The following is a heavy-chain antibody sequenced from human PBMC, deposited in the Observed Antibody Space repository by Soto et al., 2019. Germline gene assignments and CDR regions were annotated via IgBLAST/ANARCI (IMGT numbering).Heavy chain of an antibody. CDR1: GFTFSSYA. J-gene: IGHJ6*02. CDR2: MSYDGSNK. Sequence: GGSLRLSCAASGFTFSSYAMHWVRQAPGKGLEWVSVMSYDGSNKYYADSVKGRFTISRDNSKNTLYLQMNSLRSEDTAVYYCARDGPGNYDRYYYYYGMDVWGQGTTVTVSS. V-gene: IGHV3-30-3*01. CDR3: ARDGPGNYDRYYYYYGMDV. D-gene: IGHD4-4*01.